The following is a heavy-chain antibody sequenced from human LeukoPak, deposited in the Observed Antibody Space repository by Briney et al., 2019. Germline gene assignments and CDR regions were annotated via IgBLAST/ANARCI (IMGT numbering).Heavy chain of an antibody. J-gene: IGHJ4*02. CDR3: AKDRGPSSGWYGTREFFDY. V-gene: IGHV3-23*01. Sequence: GGSLRLSCAASGFTFSSYAMSWVRQAPGKGLEWVSAISGSGGSTYYADSVKGRFTIPRDNSKNTLYLQMNSLRAEDTAVYYCAKDRGPSSGWYGTREFFDYWGQGTLVTVSS. CDR2: ISGSGGST. CDR1: GFTFSSYA. D-gene: IGHD6-19*01.